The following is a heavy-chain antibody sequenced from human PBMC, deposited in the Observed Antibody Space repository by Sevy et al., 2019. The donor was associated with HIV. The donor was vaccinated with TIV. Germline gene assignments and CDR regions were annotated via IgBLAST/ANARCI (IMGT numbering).Heavy chain of an antibody. J-gene: IGHJ3*02. D-gene: IGHD3-22*01. CDR1: GGSISSYY. CDR3: ARESYYDSSGYVNDAFDI. V-gene: IGHV4-59*01. Sequence: SETLSLTCTVSGGSISSYYWSWIRQPPGKGLEWIGYIYYSGSTNYNPSLKSRVTISVDTSKNQFSLKLSSVTAADTAVYYRARESYYDSSGYVNDAFDIWGQGTMVTVSS. CDR2: IYYSGST.